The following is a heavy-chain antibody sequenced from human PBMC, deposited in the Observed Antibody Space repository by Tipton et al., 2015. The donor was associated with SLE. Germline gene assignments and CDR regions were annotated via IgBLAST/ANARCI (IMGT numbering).Heavy chain of an antibody. CDR3: AKGRYSFDF. CDR2: IFSGGAT. CDR1: GFTFSDYE. J-gene: IGHJ4*02. Sequence: SLRLSCAASGFTFSDYEMNWVRQAPGKGLEWVSVIFSGGATHYADSVRGRFTISRDNSKNTLYLQMNSLRLEDTAIYYCAKGRYSFDFWGQGTLVTVSS. V-gene: IGHV3-23*03.